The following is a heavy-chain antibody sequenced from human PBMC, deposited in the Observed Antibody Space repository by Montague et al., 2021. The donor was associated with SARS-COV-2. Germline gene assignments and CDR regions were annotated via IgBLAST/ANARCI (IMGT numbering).Heavy chain of an antibody. CDR2: ISHSGST. CDR1: GGSSSGYY. V-gene: IGHV4-34*01. J-gene: IGHJ6*02. Sequence: SETLSLTCAVYGGSSSGYYWSWIRQPPGKGLEWIGEISHSGSTNYNPSLKSRVTISIDTSKNQFSLKLSSVAAADTAVYYCARFAYRLLSIASYYGMDVWGQGTTVTVSS. D-gene: IGHD2-2*01. CDR3: ARFAYRLLSIASYYGMDV.